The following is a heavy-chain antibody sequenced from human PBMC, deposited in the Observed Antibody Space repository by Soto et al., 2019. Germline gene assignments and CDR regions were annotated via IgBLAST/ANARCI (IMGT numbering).Heavy chain of an antibody. D-gene: IGHD4-17*01. V-gene: IGHV1-2*02. J-gene: IGHJ6*02. CDR2: INPNSGGT. CDR3: ARDNVIDYGDHVDRDYYYGMDV. Sequence: GASVKVSCKASGYTFTGYYMHWVRQALGQGLEWMGWINPNSGGTNYAQKFQGRVTMTRDTSISTAYMELSRLRSDDTAVYYCARDNVIDYGDHVDRDYYYGMDVWGQGTTVTVSS. CDR1: GYTFTGYY.